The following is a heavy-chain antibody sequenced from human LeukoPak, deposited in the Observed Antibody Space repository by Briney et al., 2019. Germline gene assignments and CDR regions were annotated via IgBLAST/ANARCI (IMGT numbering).Heavy chain of an antibody. V-gene: IGHV3-21*01. CDR1: GFTFSSYS. J-gene: IGHJ4*02. CDR2: ISSSSSYI. D-gene: IGHD1-20*01. Sequence: GGSLRLSCAASGFTFSSYSMNWVRQAPGKGLEWVSSISSSSSYIYYADSVKGRFTISRDNAKNSLYLQMNSLRAEDTAVYYCARDPHGSNWNDEDFDYRGQGTLVTVSS. CDR3: ARDPHGSNWNDEDFDY.